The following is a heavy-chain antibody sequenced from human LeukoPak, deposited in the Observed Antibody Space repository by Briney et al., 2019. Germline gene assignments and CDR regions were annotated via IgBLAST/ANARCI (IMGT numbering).Heavy chain of an antibody. Sequence: GSSVKVSCKASGGTFSSYAISWVRQAPGQGLEWMGGIIPIFGTANYAQKFQGRVTITADESTSTAYMELSSLRSEDTAVYYCASAPVGVVPAAIYYYYYYYMDVWGKGTTVTASS. D-gene: IGHD2-2*01. CDR3: ASAPVGVVPAAIYYYYYYYMDV. CDR2: IIPIFGTA. J-gene: IGHJ6*03. V-gene: IGHV1-69*01. CDR1: GGTFSSYA.